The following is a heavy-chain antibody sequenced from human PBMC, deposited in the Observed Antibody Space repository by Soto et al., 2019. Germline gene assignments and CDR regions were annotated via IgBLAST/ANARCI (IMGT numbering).Heavy chain of an antibody. V-gene: IGHV3-66*01. J-gene: IGHJ6*03. D-gene: IGHD2-8*01. CDR3: AREIYRRDPLMFYYYYMDV. CDR1: GFTVSSNY. CDR2: IYSGGST. Sequence: EVQLVESGGGLVQPGGSLRLSCAASGFTVSSNYMSWVRQAPGKGLEWVSVIYSGGSTYYADSVKGRFTISRDNSKNTLYLQMNSLRAEDTAVYYCAREIYRRDPLMFYYYYMDVWGKGTTVTVSS.